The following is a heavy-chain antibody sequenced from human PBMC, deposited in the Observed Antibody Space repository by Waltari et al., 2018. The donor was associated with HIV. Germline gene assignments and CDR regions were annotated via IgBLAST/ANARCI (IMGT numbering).Heavy chain of an antibody. V-gene: IGHV3-30-3*01. J-gene: IGHJ4*02. CDR2: ISDDGTNK. Sequence: QVQLVESGGGVVQPGRSLRLSCAASGFTFSSYAMHWVRQAPGEVLEWLAVISDDGTNKYYADSVKDRFISYRDNSQNTLYLQMFSLRPEDTAVYYCTRASAADLDFWGQGTLVTVSS. CDR3: TRASAADLDF. CDR1: GFTFSSYA. D-gene: IGHD2-2*01.